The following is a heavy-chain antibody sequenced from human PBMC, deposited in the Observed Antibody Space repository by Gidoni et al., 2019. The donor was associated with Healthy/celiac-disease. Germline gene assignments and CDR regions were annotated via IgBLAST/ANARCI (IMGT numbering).Heavy chain of an antibody. CDR3: AREVRGLRWEYYYYYGMDV. J-gene: IGHJ6*02. V-gene: IGHV1-69*01. CDR1: GGTFSSYA. Sequence: QVQLVQSGAEVKKPGSSVKVSCKASGGTFSSYAISWVRQAPGQGLEWMGGIIPIFGTANYAQKFQGRVTITADESTSTAYMELSSLRSEDTAVYYCAREVRGLRWEYYYYYGMDVWGQGTTVTVSS. D-gene: IGHD4-17*01. CDR2: IIPIFGTA.